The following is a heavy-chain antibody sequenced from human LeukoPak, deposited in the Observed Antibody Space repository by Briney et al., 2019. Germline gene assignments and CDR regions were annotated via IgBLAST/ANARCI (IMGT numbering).Heavy chain of an antibody. D-gene: IGHD3-16*01. CDR1: GGSFSGYY. J-gene: IGHJ6*02. CDR3: ARHFLGGYDYYYYGMDV. CDR2: INHSGST. V-gene: IGHV4-34*01. Sequence: SETLSLTCAVYGGSFSGYYWNWIRQPPGKGLEWIGEINHSGSTNYNPSLKSRVTISVDTSKNQFSLNLSSVTAADTAVYYCARHFLGGYDYYYYGMDVWAQGTTVTVSS.